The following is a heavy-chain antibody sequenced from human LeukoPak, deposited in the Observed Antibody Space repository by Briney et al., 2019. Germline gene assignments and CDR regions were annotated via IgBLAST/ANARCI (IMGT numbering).Heavy chain of an antibody. Sequence: ASVKVSCKASGYTFTDYYMHWVRQAPGQGLEWMGWINPHSGGTNYAQKFQGRVTMTRDTSISTVYMEVSRLRSDDTAVYYCARDSSYSSSLSYLEYWGQGTLVTVSS. CDR1: GYTFTDYY. CDR2: INPHSGGT. D-gene: IGHD6-6*01. V-gene: IGHV1-2*02. CDR3: ARDSSYSSSLSYLEY. J-gene: IGHJ4*02.